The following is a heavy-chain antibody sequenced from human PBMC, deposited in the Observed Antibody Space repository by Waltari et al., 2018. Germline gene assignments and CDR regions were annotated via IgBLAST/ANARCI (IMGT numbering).Heavy chain of an antibody. V-gene: IGHV3-23*01. CDR3: AIFHGVAD. Sequence: HLLESGGGLDQPGWSLRLACSASGLTFSIFAMSWGRQAPGKGLEWVSGVSKSGADTCYAEYVKARFSSSRDNSKKTLYLYRNILRVEDSAGYYCAIFHGVADWGRGTLVTVSA. D-gene: IGHD3-16*01. CDR1: GLTFSIFA. J-gene: IGHJ4*02. CDR2: VSKSGADT.